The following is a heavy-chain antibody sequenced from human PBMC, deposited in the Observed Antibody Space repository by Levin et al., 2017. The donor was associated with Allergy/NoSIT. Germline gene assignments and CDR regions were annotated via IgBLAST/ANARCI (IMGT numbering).Heavy chain of an antibody. CDR2: IRSKAYGGTT. CDR1: GFTFGDYA. CDR3: TREKWNDSSGYYGY. V-gene: IGHV3-49*03. D-gene: IGHD3-22*01. J-gene: IGHJ4*02. Sequence: GGSLRLSCTASGFTFGDYAMSWFRQAPGKGLEWVGFIRSKAYGGTTEYAASVKGRFTISRDDSKSIAYLQMNSLKTEDTAVYYCTREKWNDSSGYYGYWGQGTLVTVSS.